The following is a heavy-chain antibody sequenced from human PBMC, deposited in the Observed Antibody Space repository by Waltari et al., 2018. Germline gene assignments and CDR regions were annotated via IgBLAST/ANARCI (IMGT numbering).Heavy chain of an antibody. Sequence: QLQLQESGPGLVKPSETLSLTCSVPGVSITSNRHHWGWLRQPPGQGLEWIGTMSYTGATYSSPSLQSRVTISRDTSKNQLSLKLGSVTAADTAVYYCATYIGASVGTAAFDVWGQGTMVTVSS. V-gene: IGHV4-39*01. D-gene: IGHD5-12*01. J-gene: IGHJ3*01. CDR3: ATYIGASVGTAAFDV. CDR1: GVSITSNRHH. CDR2: MSYTGAT.